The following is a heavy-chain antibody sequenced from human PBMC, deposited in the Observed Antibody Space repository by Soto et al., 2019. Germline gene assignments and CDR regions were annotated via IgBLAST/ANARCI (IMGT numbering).Heavy chain of an antibody. D-gene: IGHD3-10*01. CDR1: GYRFTSYG. CDR3: ARGVGSGTYYNQYNWFDP. CDR2: ISAYNGNT. Sequence: GASVKVSCKASGYRFTSYGISWVRQAPGQGLEWMGWISAYNGNTNHAQKLQGRVTMTTDTSTSTAYMELRSLRSDDTAVYYFARGVGSGTYYNQYNWFDPWGQGTLVTVSS. J-gene: IGHJ5*02. V-gene: IGHV1-18*01.